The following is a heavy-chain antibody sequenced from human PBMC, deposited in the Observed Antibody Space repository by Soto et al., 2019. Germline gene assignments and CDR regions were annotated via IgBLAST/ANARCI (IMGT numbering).Heavy chain of an antibody. CDR2: IIPIFGTA. J-gene: IGHJ6*02. CDR1: GGTFSSYA. Sequence: GASVKVSCKASGGTFSSYAISWVRQAPGQGLEWMGGIIPIFGTANYAQKFQGRVTITADKSTSTAYMELSSLRSEDTAVYYCARVIGTTVTSDTYYYYGMDVWGQGTTVTVSS. D-gene: IGHD4-4*01. V-gene: IGHV1-69*06. CDR3: ARVIGTTVTSDTYYYYGMDV.